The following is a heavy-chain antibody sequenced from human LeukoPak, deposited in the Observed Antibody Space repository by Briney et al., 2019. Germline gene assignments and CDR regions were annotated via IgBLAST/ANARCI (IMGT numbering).Heavy chain of an antibody. CDR2: IYYSGST. CDR3: AGVDYDSSGYYLDY. Sequence: SETLSLTCAVSGGSISSYYWSWIRQPPGKGLEWIGYIYYSGSTNYNPSLKSRVTISVDTSKNQFSLKLSSVTAADTAVYYCAGVDYDSSGYYLDYWGQGTLVTVSS. D-gene: IGHD3-22*01. J-gene: IGHJ4*02. CDR1: GGSISSYY. V-gene: IGHV4-59*01.